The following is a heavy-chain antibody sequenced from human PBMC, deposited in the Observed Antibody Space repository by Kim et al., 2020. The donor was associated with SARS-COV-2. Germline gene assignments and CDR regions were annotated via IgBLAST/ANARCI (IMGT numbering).Heavy chain of an antibody. V-gene: IGHV4-59*13. CDR2: IYYSGST. J-gene: IGHJ6*02. Sequence: SETLSLTCTVSGGSISSYYWSWIRQPPGKGLEWIGYIYYSGSTNYNPSLKSRVTISVDTSKNQFSLKLSSVTAADTAVYYCASSGYPDYYYGMDVWGQGTTVTVSS. CDR1: GGSISSYY. D-gene: IGHD3-22*01. CDR3: ASSGYPDYYYGMDV.